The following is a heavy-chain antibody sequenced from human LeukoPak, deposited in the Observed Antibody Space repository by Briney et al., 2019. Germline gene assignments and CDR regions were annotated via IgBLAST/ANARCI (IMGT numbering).Heavy chain of an antibody. CDR1: GFTFSSYA. J-gene: IGHJ3*02. V-gene: IGHV3-23*01. D-gene: IGHD2-8*01. CDR3: AKGDIVLMVYANDAFDI. CDR2: ISGSGGST. Sequence: GGSLRLSCAASGFTFSSYAMSWVRQAPGKGLEWVSSISGSGGSTYYADSVKGRFTISRDNSKNTLYLQMNSLRAEDTAVYYCAKGDIVLMVYANDAFDIWGQGTMVTVSS.